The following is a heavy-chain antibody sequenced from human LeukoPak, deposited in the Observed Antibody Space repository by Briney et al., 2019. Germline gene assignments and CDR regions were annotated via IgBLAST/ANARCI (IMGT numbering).Heavy chain of an antibody. CDR1: GGSISSSSYY. Sequence: SETLSLTCTVSGGSISSSSYYWGWIRQPPGKGLECIGSIYYSGSTNYNPSLKSRVTISVDTSKNQFSLKLSSVTAADTAVYYCARDRNRGYRYSDYWGQGTLVTVSS. CDR3: ARDRNRGYRYSDY. J-gene: IGHJ4*02. CDR2: IYYSGST. D-gene: IGHD1-14*01. V-gene: IGHV4-61*05.